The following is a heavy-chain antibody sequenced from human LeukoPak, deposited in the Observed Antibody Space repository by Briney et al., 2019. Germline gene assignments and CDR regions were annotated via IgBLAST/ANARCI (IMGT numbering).Heavy chain of an antibody. CDR2: MKQDGREK. V-gene: IGHV3-7*01. D-gene: IGHD3-22*01. J-gene: IGHJ3*02. CDR3: ARGSHQRVYYDSTESAFDI. Sequence: GGSLRLSCVASGFIFSNYWMSWVRQVPGKGLEWVANMKQDGREKYLVDSVKGRFTISRDNAKNSLYLQMNSLRAEDTAVYYCARGSHQRVYYDSTESAFDIWGQGTMVTVSS. CDR1: GFIFSNYW.